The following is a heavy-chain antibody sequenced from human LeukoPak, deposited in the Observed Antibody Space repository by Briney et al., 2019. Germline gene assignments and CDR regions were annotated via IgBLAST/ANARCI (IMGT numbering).Heavy chain of an antibody. D-gene: IGHD3-10*01. Sequence: GASLNTCCTGSGYSFTSYCIGWVRQMRERGLEWMGVICPRDSHTRYSPSFQGQVTISADKSITTAYLQWSSLKASDTGMYYCARHLVPGLSSAFDIWGQGTMVTVYS. V-gene: IGHV5-51*01. CDR3: ARHLVPGLSSAFDI. J-gene: IGHJ3*02. CDR2: ICPRDSHT. CDR1: GYSFTSYC.